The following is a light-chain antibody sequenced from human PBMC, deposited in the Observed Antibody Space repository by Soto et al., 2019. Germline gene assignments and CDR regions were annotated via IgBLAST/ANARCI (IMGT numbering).Light chain of an antibody. CDR2: SND. CDR3: AAWDDSLNGSWV. J-gene: IGLJ3*02. V-gene: IGLV1-44*01. Sequence: QSVLTQPPSASGTPGQRVTISCSGSSSNIGSNTVNWYQQLPGTAPKVLIHSNDQRPSGVPDRFSGSKSGTSASLAISGLQSEDEADYYCAAWDDSLNGSWVFGGGTKLTVL. CDR1: SSNIGSNT.